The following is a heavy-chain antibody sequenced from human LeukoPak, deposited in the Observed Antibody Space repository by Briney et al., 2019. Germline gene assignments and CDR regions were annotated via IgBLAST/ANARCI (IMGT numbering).Heavy chain of an antibody. Sequence: GGSLRLSCAASGFTFSSYAMSWVRQAPGKGLEWVSAISGSGGSTYYADSVKGRFTISRDNSKNTPYLQMNSLRAEDTAVYYCAKDNVKDYYDSSGHFDYWGQGTLVTVSS. CDR3: AKDNVKDYYDSSGHFDY. CDR1: GFTFSSYA. J-gene: IGHJ4*02. V-gene: IGHV3-23*01. CDR2: ISGSGGST. D-gene: IGHD3-22*01.